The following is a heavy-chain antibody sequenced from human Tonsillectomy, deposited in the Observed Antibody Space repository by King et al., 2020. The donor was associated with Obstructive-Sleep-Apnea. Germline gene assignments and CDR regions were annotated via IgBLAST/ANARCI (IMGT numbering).Heavy chain of an antibody. J-gene: IGHJ4*02. CDR2: ISYHGSNK. CDR3: AKDQSEVVHPRAMDY. V-gene: IGHV3-30*18. CDR1: GFTFSTYG. D-gene: IGHD2-2*01. Sequence: VQLVESGGGVVQPGRSMRLSCAASGFTFSTYGMHWVRQAPGKGLEWVAVISYHGSNKYYADPVKGRFTISRDNSKNTLYLQMNSLRADDTAVYYCAKDQSEVVHPRAMDYWGQGTLVTVSS.